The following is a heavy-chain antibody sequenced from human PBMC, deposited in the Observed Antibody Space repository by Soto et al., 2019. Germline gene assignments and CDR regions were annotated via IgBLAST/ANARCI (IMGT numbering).Heavy chain of an antibody. CDR3: ARDRDGYNSNWFDP. V-gene: IGHV3-21*01. J-gene: IGHJ5*02. D-gene: IGHD5-12*01. Sequence: GGSLRLSCAASGFTLSTHNMNWVRQAPGRGLEWVSSISTGSSYIYYADSVKGRFTISRDNAQNSLYLQMNSLTVEDTAVYYCARDRDGYNSNWFDPWGRGNLVTVSS. CDR2: ISTGSSYI. CDR1: GFTLSTHN.